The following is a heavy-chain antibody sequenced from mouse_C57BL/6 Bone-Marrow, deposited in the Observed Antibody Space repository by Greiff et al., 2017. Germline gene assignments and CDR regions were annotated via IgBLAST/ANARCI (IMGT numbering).Heavy chain of an antibody. Sequence: EVKLVESGEGLVKPGGSLKLSCAASGFTFSSYAMSWVRQTPEKRLEWVAYISSGGDYIYYADTVKGRFTISRDNARNTLYLQMSSLKSEDTAMYYCTRDGGNYYLDYWGQGTTLTVSS. D-gene: IGHD2-1*01. CDR1: GFTFSSYA. V-gene: IGHV5-9-1*02. CDR2: ISSGGDYI. CDR3: TRDGGNYYLDY. J-gene: IGHJ2*01.